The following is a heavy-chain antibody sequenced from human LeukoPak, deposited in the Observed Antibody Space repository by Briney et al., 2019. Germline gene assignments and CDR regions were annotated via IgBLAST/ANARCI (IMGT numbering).Heavy chain of an antibody. V-gene: IGHV3-48*01. Sequence: GGSLRLSCAASGFTFSSYSMNWVRQAPGKGLEWVSYISSSSSTIYYADSVKGRFTISRDNAKNSLYLQMNSLRAEDTAVYYCARVPRGAYAPSDYWGQGTLVTVSS. CDR1: GFTFSSYS. CDR3: ARVPRGAYAPSDY. D-gene: IGHD1-26*01. J-gene: IGHJ4*02. CDR2: ISSSSSTI.